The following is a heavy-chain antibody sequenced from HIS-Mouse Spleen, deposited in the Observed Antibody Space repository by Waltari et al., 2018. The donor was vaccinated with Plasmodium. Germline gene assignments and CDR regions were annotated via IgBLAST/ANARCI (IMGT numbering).Heavy chain of an antibody. Sequence: EVQLVESGGGLVKPGGSLSLSCAASGFTFSYFRMNWSRQASGKGVEWVESISSMSSYIDDADSVKGRFTISRDNAKNSLYLQMNSLRAEDTAVYYCAREDILTGYYNDYWYFDLWGRGSLVTVSS. CDR1: GFTFSYFR. J-gene: IGHJ2*01. V-gene: IGHV3-21*01. CDR3: AREDILTGYYNDYWYFDL. CDR2: ISSMSSYI. D-gene: IGHD3-9*01.